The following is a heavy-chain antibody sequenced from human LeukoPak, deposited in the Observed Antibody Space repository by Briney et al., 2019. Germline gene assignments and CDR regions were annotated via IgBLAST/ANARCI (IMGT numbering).Heavy chain of an antibody. J-gene: IGHJ4*02. CDR3: AKFVAAPFYFDY. CDR2: ISSSGSTI. V-gene: IGHV3-48*04. CDR1: GFTFSSYA. Sequence: GGSLRLSCAASGFTFSSYAVSWVRQAPGKGLEWVSYISSSGSTIYYADSVKGRFTISRDNAKNSLYLQMNSLRAEDTAVYYCAKFVAAPFYFDYWGQGTLVTVSS. D-gene: IGHD6-13*01.